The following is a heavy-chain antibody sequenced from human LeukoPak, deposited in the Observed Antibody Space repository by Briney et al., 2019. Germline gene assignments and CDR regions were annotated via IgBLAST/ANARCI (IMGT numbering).Heavy chain of an antibody. J-gene: IGHJ4*02. Sequence: PGGSLRLSCAASGFTFSSYAMHWVRQAPGKGLEWVAVISYDGSNKYYADSVKGRFTISRDNSKNTLYLQMNSLRAEDTAVYYCARVVRRDGYNFFDYWGQGTLVTVSS. V-gene: IGHV3-30*01. CDR1: GFTFSSYA. CDR2: ISYDGSNK. CDR3: ARVVRRDGYNFFDY. D-gene: IGHD5-24*01.